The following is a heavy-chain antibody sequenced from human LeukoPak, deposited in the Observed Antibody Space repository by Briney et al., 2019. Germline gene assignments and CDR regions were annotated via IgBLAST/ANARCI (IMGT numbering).Heavy chain of an antibody. CDR1: GFTSSSYG. Sequence: PGGSLRLSCVVSGFTSSSYGMTWVRQAPGKGLEWVSSISGTGADTFYADSVKGRVTISRDNSKDTLYLQMNSLRAEDTAVYYCAKDRYSSGWFGGNFFDYWGQGTLVTCSS. J-gene: IGHJ4*02. CDR3: AKDRYSSGWFGGNFFDY. V-gene: IGHV3-23*01. D-gene: IGHD6-13*01. CDR2: ISGTGADT.